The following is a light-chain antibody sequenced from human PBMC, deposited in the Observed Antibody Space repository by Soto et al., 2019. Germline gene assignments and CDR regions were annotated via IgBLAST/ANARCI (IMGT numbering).Light chain of an antibody. CDR2: GAS. V-gene: IGKV3-20*01. Sequence: EIVLTQSPGTLSLSPGERATLSCRASQSVSSSYLAWYQQKPGQAPRLLIYGASNRATGIPDRFSGSGSGTDFTLTISRREPEDFAVYYCQQDGRSLTFGGGTKVEIK. J-gene: IGKJ4*01. CDR3: QQDGRSLT. CDR1: QSVSSSY.